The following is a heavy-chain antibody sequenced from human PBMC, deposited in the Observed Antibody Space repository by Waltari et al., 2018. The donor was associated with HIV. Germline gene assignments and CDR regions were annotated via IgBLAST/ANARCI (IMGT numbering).Heavy chain of an antibody. CDR3: AREPFYGSGSYYNDAFDV. V-gene: IGHV4-59*11. CDR2: ISNSGIT. CDR1: SGSLTSRY. D-gene: IGHD3-10*01. Sequence: QLQLQESGPGLVKPSETLSLTCTVSSGSLTSRYWSCTRQSPGKGLEWIGHISNSGITKYNPSLKSRITISVDTSESQFSLKLTSGTAADTAIYYCAREPFYGSGSYYNDAFDVWGQGTQVTVS. J-gene: IGHJ3*01.